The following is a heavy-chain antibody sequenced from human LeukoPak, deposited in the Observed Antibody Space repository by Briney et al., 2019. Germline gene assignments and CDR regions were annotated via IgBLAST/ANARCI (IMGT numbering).Heavy chain of an antibody. D-gene: IGHD3-3*01. CDR3: ARDSDFDAFDI. V-gene: IGHV4-59*01. CDR2: IYYSAST. CDR1: GGSISSYY. Sequence: SETLSLTCTVSGGSISSYYWSWIRQPPGKGLEWIGYIYYSASTNYNPSLKSRVTISVDTSKNQFSLKLSSVTAADTAVYYCARDSDFDAFDIWGQGTMVTVSS. J-gene: IGHJ3*02.